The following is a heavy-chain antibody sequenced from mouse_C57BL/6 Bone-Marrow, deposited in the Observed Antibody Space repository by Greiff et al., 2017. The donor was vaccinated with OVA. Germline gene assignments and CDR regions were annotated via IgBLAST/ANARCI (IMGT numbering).Heavy chain of an antibody. CDR3: ARLGNSIYYYAMDY. CDR2: IYPGDGDT. J-gene: IGHJ4*01. CDR1: GYAFSSSW. V-gene: IGHV1-82*01. Sequence: QVQLQQSGPELVKPGASVKISCKASGYAFSSSWMNWVKQRPGKGLEWIGRIYPGDGDTNYNGKFKGKATLTADKSSSTAYKQLSSLTSEDSAVYFCARLGNSIYYYAMDYWGQGTSVTVSS.